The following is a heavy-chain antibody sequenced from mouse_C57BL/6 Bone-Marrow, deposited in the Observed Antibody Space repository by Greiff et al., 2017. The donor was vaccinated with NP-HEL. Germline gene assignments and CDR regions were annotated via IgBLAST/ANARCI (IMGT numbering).Heavy chain of an antibody. V-gene: IGHV1-69*01. Sequence: VQLQQPGAELVMPGASVKLSCKASGYTFTSYWMHWVKQRPGQGLEWIGEIDPSDSYTNYNQKFKGKSTLTVDKSSSTAYMQLCSLTSEDSAVYYCARNYDYDGFAYWGQGTLVTVSA. CDR3: ARNYDYDGFAY. J-gene: IGHJ3*01. CDR1: GYTFTSYW. CDR2: IDPSDSYT. D-gene: IGHD2-4*01.